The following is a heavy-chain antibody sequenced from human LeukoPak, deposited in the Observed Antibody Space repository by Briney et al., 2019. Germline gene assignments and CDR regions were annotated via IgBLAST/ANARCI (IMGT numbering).Heavy chain of an antibody. CDR3: ARARGAYLRY. D-gene: IGHD3-16*01. J-gene: IGHJ4*02. CDR2: VSYDGAKI. Sequence: PGGSLRLSCATSGFTSRHYVMHWLRQAPGKGLEWVAVVSYDGAKIYYADPVKGRFAISRDNANSTLYLQMNNLTSDDTALYYCARARGAYLRYWGQGTLVTVSS. V-gene: IGHV3-30*09. CDR1: GFTSRHYV.